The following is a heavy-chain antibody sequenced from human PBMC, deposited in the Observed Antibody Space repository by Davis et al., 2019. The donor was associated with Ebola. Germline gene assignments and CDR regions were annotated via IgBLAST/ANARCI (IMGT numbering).Heavy chain of an antibody. J-gene: IGHJ5*02. CDR2: IGYGGADI. V-gene: IGHV3-23*01. CDR1: GFTFSSYS. Sequence: GESLKISCAASGFTFSSYSMTWVRQAPGKGLEWVSVIGYGGADIHYADSVKGRFPISRDNSKNTLSLQMTSLRAEDTAIYYCAKYITTSPSRYLDPWGQGTLVIVSS. CDR3: AKYITTSPSRYLDP. D-gene: IGHD3-3*01.